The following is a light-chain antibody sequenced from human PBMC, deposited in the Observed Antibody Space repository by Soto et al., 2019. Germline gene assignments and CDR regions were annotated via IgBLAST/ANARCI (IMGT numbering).Light chain of an antibody. CDR3: QQNYDTPIT. CDR2: AAS. Sequence: DFEMTQSPSSLSAFVGDRVTMTCRASQSIGTFLSWYQQKSGRAPKLLNYAASSLQIGVPSRFSGSGSGTNFTLTISSLQPEDFATYFCQQNYDTPITFGQGTRLEIK. V-gene: IGKV1-39*01. J-gene: IGKJ5*01. CDR1: QSIGTF.